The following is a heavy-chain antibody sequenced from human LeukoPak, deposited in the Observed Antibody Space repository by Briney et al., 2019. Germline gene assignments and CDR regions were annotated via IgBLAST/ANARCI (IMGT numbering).Heavy chain of an antibody. CDR2: IYYSGST. CDR3: ARTPSGWFDP. J-gene: IGHJ5*02. D-gene: IGHD3-10*01. V-gene: IGHV4-31*03. CDR1: GGSISSGGYY. Sequence: SETLSLTCTVSGGSISSGGYYWSWIRQHPGKGLEWIGYIYYSGSTYYNPPLKSRVTISVDTSKNQFSLKLSSVTAADTAVYYCARTPSGWFDPWGQGTLVTVSS.